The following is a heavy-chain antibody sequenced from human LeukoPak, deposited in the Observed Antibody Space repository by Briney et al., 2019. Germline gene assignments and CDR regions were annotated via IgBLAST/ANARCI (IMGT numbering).Heavy chain of an antibody. CDR1: GFTFNKSW. CDR2: IKEDGTQK. Sequence: GGSLRLSCAASGFTFNKSWMSWVRQAPGKGPKWVANIKEDGTQKYYVDSVRGRFTISRDNAENSLYLQMNSLRDEDTAVYYCAKTGERDYWGRGTLVTVSS. CDR3: AKTGERDY. V-gene: IGHV3-7*01. J-gene: IGHJ4*02. D-gene: IGHD7-27*01.